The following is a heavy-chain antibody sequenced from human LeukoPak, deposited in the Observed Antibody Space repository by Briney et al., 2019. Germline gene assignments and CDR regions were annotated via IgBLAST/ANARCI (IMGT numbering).Heavy chain of an antibody. V-gene: IGHV3-74*01. CDR2: ISIDGSIT. D-gene: IGHD6-13*01. CDR3: ARGPYSSSWYDWFDP. J-gene: IGHJ5*02. Sequence: GGSLRLSCEASGFTFSSYWMFWVRQAPGKGLVWVSHISIDGSITSYADSVKGRFTISRDNAKNSLYLQMNSLRAEDTAVYYCARGPYSSSWYDWFDPWGQGTLVTVSS. CDR1: GFTFSSYW.